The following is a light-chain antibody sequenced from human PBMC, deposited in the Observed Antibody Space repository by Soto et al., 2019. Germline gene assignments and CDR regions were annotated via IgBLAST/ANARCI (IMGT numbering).Light chain of an antibody. CDR1: SSDVGGYNY. V-gene: IGLV2-14*01. J-gene: IGLJ3*02. Sequence: QSALTQPASVSGSPGQTITISCTGTSSDVGGYNYLSWYQQHPGKAPKVMIYEVSNRPSGVSNRFSGSKSGNTASPTISGRQAEDEADYFCSSYTTSGTPVFGGGTKLTVL. CDR2: EVS. CDR3: SSYTTSGTPV.